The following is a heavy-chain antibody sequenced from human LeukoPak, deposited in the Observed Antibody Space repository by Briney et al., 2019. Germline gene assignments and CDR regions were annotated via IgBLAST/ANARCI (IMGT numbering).Heavy chain of an antibody. V-gene: IGHV1-69*01. CDR1: GGTFSSYA. D-gene: IGHD3-10*01. CDR3: ARTWFGELLVSNWFDP. CDR2: IIPIFGTA. Sequence: ASVKVSCKASGGTFSSYAISWVRQAPGQGLEWMGGIIPIFGTANYAQKFQGRVTITADESTSTAYMELSSLRSEDTAVYYCARTWFGELLVSNWFDPWGQGTLVTVFS. J-gene: IGHJ5*02.